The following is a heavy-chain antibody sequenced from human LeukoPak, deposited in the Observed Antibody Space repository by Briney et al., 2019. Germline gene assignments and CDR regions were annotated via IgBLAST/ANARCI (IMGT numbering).Heavy chain of an antibody. CDR3: AKDLGSSSLY. Sequence: GGSLRLSCAASGFTFSSYGMHWVRQAPGKGLEWVAVILSDGSKEFYTDSVKGRFTISRDNSKNTLYLQMNSLRAEDTAVYYCAKDLGSSSLYWGQGTLVTVSS. CDR2: ILSDGSKE. D-gene: IGHD6-13*01. V-gene: IGHV3-30*02. J-gene: IGHJ4*02. CDR1: GFTFSSYG.